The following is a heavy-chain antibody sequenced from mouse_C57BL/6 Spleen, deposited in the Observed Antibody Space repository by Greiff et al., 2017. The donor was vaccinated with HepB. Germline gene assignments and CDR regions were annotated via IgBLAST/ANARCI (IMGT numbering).Heavy chain of an antibody. V-gene: IGHV3-6*01. CDR2: IGYDGSN. CDR1: GYSITSGYY. D-gene: IGHD6-1*01. CDR3: ARDSAYAMDY. J-gene: IGHJ4*01. Sequence: EVKLQESGPGLVKPSQSLSLTCSVTGYSITSGYYWNWIRQFPGNKLEWMGYIGYDGSNNYNPSLKNRISITRDTSKNQFFLKLNSVTTEDTATYYCARDSAYAMDYWGQGTSVTVSS.